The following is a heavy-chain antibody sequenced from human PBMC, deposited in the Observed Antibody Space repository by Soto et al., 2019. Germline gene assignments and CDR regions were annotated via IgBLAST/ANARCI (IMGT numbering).Heavy chain of an antibody. J-gene: IGHJ1*01. V-gene: IGHV4-61*01. Sequence: QVQLQESGTGLVKPSETLSLTCSVSSGSVSSGTYYWSWIRHPPGRGLEWIGHIYSSGSTNYNPSLKSRVTISVDTSKNQFSLILSSVTAADTSMYYCARASEAAGYQYLGQGTLVTVSS. D-gene: IGHD2-2*03. CDR2: IYSSGST. CDR3: ARASEAAGYQY. CDR1: SGSVSSGTYY.